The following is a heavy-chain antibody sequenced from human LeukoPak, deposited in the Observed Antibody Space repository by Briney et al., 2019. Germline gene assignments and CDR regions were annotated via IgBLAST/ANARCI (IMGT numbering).Heavy chain of an antibody. CDR2: VYYSGSI. V-gene: IGHV4-59*01. D-gene: IGHD5-12*01. J-gene: IGHJ4*02. CDR3: VSSYGGYVLDY. CDR1: GGSISSYS. Sequence: SGALCLTCTVSGGSISSYSWNWIRQSPGRGVEIGRVYYSGSINYNPSLKSRDTISVDKSKNQFSLNLSSVTAADTAVYYCVSSYGGYVLDYWGQGTMVIVSS.